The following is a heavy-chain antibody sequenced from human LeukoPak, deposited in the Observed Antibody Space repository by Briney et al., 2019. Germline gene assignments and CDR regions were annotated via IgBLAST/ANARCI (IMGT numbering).Heavy chain of an antibody. Sequence: PGGPLRLLCAASGFPLNRYAMSWARQAPGKGVEWVLAISGRGGSTYYADSVKGRFTISRDNSKNTLYLQMNSLGAEDTAVFYCAKERPSLITIFGVVASSLDVGGKGTTVSVLS. D-gene: IGHD3-3*01. CDR2: ISGRGGST. V-gene: IGHV3-23*01. J-gene: IGHJ6*04. CDR3: AKERPSLITIFGVVASSLDV. CDR1: GFPLNRYA.